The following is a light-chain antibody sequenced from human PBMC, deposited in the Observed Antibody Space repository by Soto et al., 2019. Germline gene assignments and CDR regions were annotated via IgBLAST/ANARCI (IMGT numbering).Light chain of an antibody. CDR2: GVS. V-gene: IGKV3-20*01. J-gene: IGKJ1*01. Sequence: MVLSQSPDTLPVSPGGRALLSCRASQTVTSNFLAWYQQRPGQAPRLLIYGVSSRAAGIPDRFSGSGSGTDFTLTISRLEPEDFAVYYCQQYGSSGTFGQGTKV. CDR3: QQYGSSGT. CDR1: QTVTSNF.